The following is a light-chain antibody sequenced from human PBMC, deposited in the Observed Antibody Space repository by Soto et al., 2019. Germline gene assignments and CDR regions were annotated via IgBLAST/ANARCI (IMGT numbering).Light chain of an antibody. CDR2: WAS. Sequence: EIVMTQSPDSLAVSLGERATINCKSSQSVFYSSNKKNYLAWYQKKPGQPPKVLIYWASTRESGVPDRFSDSGSGTDFTLTISSLQAEDVALYYCHQYYTTPWTFGQGTKVDIK. CDR1: QSVFYSSNKKNY. J-gene: IGKJ1*01. CDR3: HQYYTTPWT. V-gene: IGKV4-1*01.